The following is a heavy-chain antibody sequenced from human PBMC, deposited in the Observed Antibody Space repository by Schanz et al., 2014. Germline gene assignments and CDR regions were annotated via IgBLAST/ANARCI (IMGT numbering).Heavy chain of an antibody. CDR2: IYNSGST. J-gene: IGHJ5*02. CDR1: GGSISSSSYF. D-gene: IGHD3-10*01. Sequence: QLQLQESGPGLVKPSETLSLTCTVSGGSISSSSYFWGWIRQPPGKGLEWIGSIYNSGSTYYNPSPKSRVTISVDPSKHQFPLKLSSVTAADTAVYYCGRHPHYYGSGSGFDPWGQGTLVTVSS. V-gene: IGHV4-39*01. CDR3: GRHPHYYGSGSGFDP.